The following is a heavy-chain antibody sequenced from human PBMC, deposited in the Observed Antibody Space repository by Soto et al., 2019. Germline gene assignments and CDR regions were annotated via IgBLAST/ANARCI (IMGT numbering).Heavy chain of an antibody. CDR3: AGEGYYYCSATGMDD. D-gene: IGHD3-10*01. Sequence: QVQLVQSGAEVKKPGSSVKVSCKASGGTFSSYAISWVRQAPGQGLEWMGGIIPISGTANYAQKLQGRVTITADESTSTAYMELSSLRCEDTAVYYCAGEGYYYCSATGMDDWGQGTMVSVSS. CDR1: GGTFSSYA. J-gene: IGHJ6*02. CDR2: IIPISGTA. V-gene: IGHV1-69*01.